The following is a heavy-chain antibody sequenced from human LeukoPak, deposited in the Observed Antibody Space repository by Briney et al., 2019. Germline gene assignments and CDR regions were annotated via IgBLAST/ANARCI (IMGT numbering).Heavy chain of an antibody. J-gene: IGHJ5*02. CDR3: ARDIRVLVDGVEYNWFAP. CDR1: GYTFTSYY. Sequence: SSVNVSYKASGYTFTSYYMLLVRQAPGHGLEWMGIINPSGGSTSYAQKFQPRVTMTRDMSSTTVYMELSSQRSECTAVYYCARDIRVLVDGVEYNWFAPWGQGTLGTVS. D-gene: IGHD2-8*01. CDR2: INPSGGST. V-gene: IGHV1-46*01.